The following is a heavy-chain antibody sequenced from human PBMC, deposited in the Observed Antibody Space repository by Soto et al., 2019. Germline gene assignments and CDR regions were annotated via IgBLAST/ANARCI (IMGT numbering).Heavy chain of an antibody. CDR1: GGTFSSYA. Sequence: SVKVSCKGSGGTFSSYAISWVRPAPGQGLELMGGIIPIFGTANYAQKFQGRVTITADESTSTAYMELSSLRSEDTAVYYCARESVRCSGGSCYSLDYWGQGTLVTVYS. J-gene: IGHJ4*02. D-gene: IGHD2-15*01. CDR3: ARESVRCSGGSCYSLDY. CDR2: IIPIFGTA. V-gene: IGHV1-69*13.